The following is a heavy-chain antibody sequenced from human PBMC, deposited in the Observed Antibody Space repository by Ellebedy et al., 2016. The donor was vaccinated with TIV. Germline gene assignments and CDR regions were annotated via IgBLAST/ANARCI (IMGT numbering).Heavy chain of an antibody. J-gene: IGHJ4*02. V-gene: IGHV3-23*01. CDR3: AKGANYCFDC. D-gene: IGHD2-8*01. CDR2: VSESGGIK. CDR1: GFRFSTYA. Sequence: GESLKISCAASGFRFSTYAMSWVRQAPGKGLEWVSGVSESGGIKYYADSVKGRFAISRDNSKNTLYLQMNSLRADDTAVYYCAKGANYCFDCWGQGTLVTVSS.